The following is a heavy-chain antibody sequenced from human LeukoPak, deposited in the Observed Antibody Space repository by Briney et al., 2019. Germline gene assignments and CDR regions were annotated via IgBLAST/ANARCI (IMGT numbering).Heavy chain of an antibody. V-gene: IGHV3-23*01. D-gene: IGHD3-22*01. CDR2: ISGSGGST. CDR1: GFTFDDYA. J-gene: IGHJ4*02. Sequence: PGGSLRLSCAASGFTFDDYAMHWVRQVPGKGLEWVSGISGSGGSTYYADSVKGRFTISRDNSKNTLYLQMNSLRVEDTAVYYCARTGSGYYYFDYWGQGTLVTVSS. CDR3: ARTGSGYYYFDY.